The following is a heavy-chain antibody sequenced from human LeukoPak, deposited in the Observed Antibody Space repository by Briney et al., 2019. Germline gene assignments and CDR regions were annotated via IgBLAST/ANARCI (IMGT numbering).Heavy chain of an antibody. CDR2: ISYDGTDK. D-gene: IGHD6-13*01. CDR3: AKSLSGWWTPGLDY. V-gene: IGHV3-30*18. CDR1: G. Sequence: GINWVRQAPGKGLEWVAVISYDGTDKYYTDSVKGRFTISRDRSTNTVSLEMNSPRPEDTAVYYCAKSLSGWWTPGLDYLGQGTLVTVSS. J-gene: IGHJ4*02.